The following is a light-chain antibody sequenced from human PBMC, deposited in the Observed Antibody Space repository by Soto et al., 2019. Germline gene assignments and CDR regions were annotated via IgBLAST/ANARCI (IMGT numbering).Light chain of an antibody. V-gene: IGKV1-39*01. J-gene: IGKJ1*01. CDR2: AAS. CDR3: ELCFSTSCT. Sequence: DIQMTQSPSSLSASVGDRVTIACGASQIISSYLNWYQQKPGKAPKLLIYAASSLHSGVPSRFSGSGSGTDFTLTIVILQAKDVAAYSSELCFSTSCTFGQGTKVDIK. CDR1: QIISSY.